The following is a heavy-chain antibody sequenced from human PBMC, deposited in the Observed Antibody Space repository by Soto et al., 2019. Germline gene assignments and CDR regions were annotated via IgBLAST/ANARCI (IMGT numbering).Heavy chain of an antibody. Sequence: PGESLKISCKGSGYSFTSYWIGWVRQMPGKGLEWMGIIYPGDSDTRYSPSFQGQVTISADKSISTTYNPSLKSRLTISLDRSKNEVSLKLTSVTAADTAVYYCTSDYTLRSYRFDYWGRGILVTVSS. CDR2: IYPGDSDT. CDR3: NEVSLKLTSVTAADTAVYYCTSDYTLRSYRFDY. J-gene: IGHJ4*02. CDR1: GYSFTSYW. D-gene: IGHD2-2*01. V-gene: IGHV5-51*01.